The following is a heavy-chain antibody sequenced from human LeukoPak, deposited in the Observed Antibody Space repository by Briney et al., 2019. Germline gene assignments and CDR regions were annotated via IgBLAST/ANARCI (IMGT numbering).Heavy chain of an antibody. CDR3: AKDLWDLSGWYGDY. CDR1: GFTFSSYA. CDR2: ISGSGGST. V-gene: IGHV3-23*01. D-gene: IGHD6-19*01. Sequence: TGGSLRLSCAASGFTFSSYAMSWVRQAPGKGLEWVSAISGSGGSTYYADSVKGRFTISRDNSKNTLYLQMNSLRAEDTAVYYCAKDLWDLSGWYGDYWGQGTLVTVSS. J-gene: IGHJ4*02.